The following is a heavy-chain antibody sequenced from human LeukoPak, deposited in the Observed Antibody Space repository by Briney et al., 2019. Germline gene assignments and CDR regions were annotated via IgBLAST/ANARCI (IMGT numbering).Heavy chain of an antibody. Sequence: SVKVSCKASGGTFSSYAISWVRQAPGQGLEWMGGIITIFGTANYAQKFQGRVTITTDESTSTAYMELSSLRSEDTAVYYCARVVRLRYCSGGSCYGQANWFDPWGQGTLVTVSS. V-gene: IGHV1-69*05. J-gene: IGHJ5*02. D-gene: IGHD2-15*01. CDR3: ARVVRLRYCSGGSCYGQANWFDP. CDR1: GGTFSSYA. CDR2: IITIFGTA.